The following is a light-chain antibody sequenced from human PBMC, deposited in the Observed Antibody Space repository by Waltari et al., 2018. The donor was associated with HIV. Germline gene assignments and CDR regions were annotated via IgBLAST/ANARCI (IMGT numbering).Light chain of an antibody. CDR2: HTT. V-gene: IGLV1-40*01. J-gene: IGLJ2*01. Sequence: SVLTPPPSVSGAPGQRDTIHSGGGSAPIRAALDVHWYHHLPATAPKLLIYHTTYRPSGVPDRCSCAKSGTSASLAITGLQPEDAADYYCHTYDSSLNAVVFGGGTKLTVL. CDR3: HTYDSSLNAVV. CDR1: SAPIRAALD.